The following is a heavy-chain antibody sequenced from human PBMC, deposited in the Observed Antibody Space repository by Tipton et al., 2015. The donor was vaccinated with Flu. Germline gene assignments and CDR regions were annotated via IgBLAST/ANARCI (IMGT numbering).Heavy chain of an antibody. CDR1: GFIFSDYA. CDR3: ARGMNSGLVDV. V-gene: IGHV3-64*02. CDR2: ISSNGDNT. Sequence: SLRLSCAASGFIFSDYAMHWVRQAPGKGLEYVSAISSNGDNTYYADSVKGRFTISRDNSKNTLYLQMGSLRADDVAVYYCARGMNSGLVDVWGQGTTVTVSS. J-gene: IGHJ6*02. D-gene: IGHD2/OR15-2a*01.